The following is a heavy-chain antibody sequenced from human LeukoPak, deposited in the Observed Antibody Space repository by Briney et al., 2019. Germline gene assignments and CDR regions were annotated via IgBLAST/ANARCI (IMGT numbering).Heavy chain of an antibody. J-gene: IGHJ1*01. CDR3: AKHRMWLVGLES. D-gene: IGHD6-19*01. Sequence: LETLSLTCIVSGVSISSDNYWGWIRQSPGKGLELIGSVHFSGTTHYNPSLKSRVAITLDTSKNQFSLKLNSETAADTAIYYCAKHRMWLVGLESWGQGTLVTVSS. CDR2: VHFSGTT. V-gene: IGHV4-39*01. CDR1: GVSISSDNY.